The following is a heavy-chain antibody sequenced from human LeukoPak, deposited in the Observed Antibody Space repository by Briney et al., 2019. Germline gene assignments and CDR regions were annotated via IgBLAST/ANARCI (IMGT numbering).Heavy chain of an antibody. CDR1: GFTLSSYW. CDR3: AEGGTVLFDY. V-gene: IGHV3-74*01. CDR2: INNDGSST. J-gene: IGHJ4*02. Sequence: GGSLRLSCAASGFTLSSYWMHWARQAPGKGLVWVSRINNDGSSTSYADSVKGRFTISRDNAKNTLYLQMNSLRDEDTAVYYCAEGGTVLFDYWGQGTLVTVSS. D-gene: IGHD3-16*01.